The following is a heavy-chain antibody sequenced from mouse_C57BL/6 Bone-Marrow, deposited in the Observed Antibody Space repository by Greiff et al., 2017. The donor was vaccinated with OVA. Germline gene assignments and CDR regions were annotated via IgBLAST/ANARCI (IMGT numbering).Heavy chain of an antibody. CDR1: GFTFSDYG. D-gene: IGHD4-1*01. J-gene: IGHJ3*01. CDR3: ARATGAFAY. CDR2: ISSGSSTI. V-gene: IGHV5-17*01. Sequence: EVQLQESGGGLVKPGGSLKLSCAASGFTFSDYGMHWVRQAPEKGLEWVAYISSGSSTIYYADTVKGRFTISRDNAKNTLFLQMTSLRSEDTAMYYCARATGAFAYWGQGTLVTVS.